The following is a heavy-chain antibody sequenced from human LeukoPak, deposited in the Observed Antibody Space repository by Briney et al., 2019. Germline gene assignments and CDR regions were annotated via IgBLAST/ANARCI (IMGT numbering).Heavy chain of an antibody. Sequence: SVKVSCKASGGTFSSYAISWVRQAPGQGLEWMGRIIPILGIANYAQKFQGRVTITADKSTSTAYMELSSLRSEDTAVYYCASRPMVRGVRDWFDPWGQGTLVTVSS. CDR3: ASRPMVRGVRDWFDP. CDR1: GGTFSSYA. CDR2: IIPILGIA. D-gene: IGHD3-10*01. V-gene: IGHV1-69*04. J-gene: IGHJ5*02.